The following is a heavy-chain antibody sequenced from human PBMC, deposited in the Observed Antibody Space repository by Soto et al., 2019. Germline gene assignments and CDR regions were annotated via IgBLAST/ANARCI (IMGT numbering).Heavy chain of an antibody. V-gene: IGHV1-8*01. J-gene: IGHJ3*02. CDR2: MNPNSGNP. CDR3: ARQLSHSSGWSDAFDI. D-gene: IGHD6-13*01. Sequence: QVQLVQAGAEVKKPGASVKVSCKASGYTFTTYNINWVRQATGQGLEWMGWMNPNSGNPGFAQKFQGRVTMPRDTSISTAYMELSSLRSEYTAVYYCARQLSHSSGWSDAFDIWGQGTMVTVSS. CDR1: GYTFTTYN.